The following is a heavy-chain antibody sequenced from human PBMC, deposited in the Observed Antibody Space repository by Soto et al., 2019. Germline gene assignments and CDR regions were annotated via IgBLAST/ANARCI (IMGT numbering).Heavy chain of an antibody. CDR3: ARARGYFDY. J-gene: IGHJ4*02. V-gene: IGHV6-1*01. CDR2: TYYRSKWYN. CDR1: GDRVSSNSAA. Sequence: SQTLSLTCAISGDRVSSNSAAWYWIRQSPSRGLEWLGRTYYRSKWYNECALSVNSRITISPDTSKNQFTLHLNSVTPEDTAVYYSARARGYFDYWGPGTLVTVAS.